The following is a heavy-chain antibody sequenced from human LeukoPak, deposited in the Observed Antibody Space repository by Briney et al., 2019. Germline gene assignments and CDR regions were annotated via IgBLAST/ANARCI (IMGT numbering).Heavy chain of an antibody. CDR2: IYTSGST. V-gene: IGHV4-61*02. Sequence: PSQTLSLTCTVSGGSISSGSYYWSWIRQPAGKGLEWIGRIYTSGSTNYNPSLKSRVTISVDTSKNQFSLKLSSVTAADTAVYYCARHGTSYGTSNFDYWGQGTLVTVSS. J-gene: IGHJ4*02. CDR1: GGSISSGSYY. CDR3: ARHGTSYGTSNFDY. D-gene: IGHD5-18*01.